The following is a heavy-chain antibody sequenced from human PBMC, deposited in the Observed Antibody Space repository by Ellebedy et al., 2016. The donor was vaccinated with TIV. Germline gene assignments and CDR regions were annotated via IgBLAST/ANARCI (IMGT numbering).Heavy chain of an antibody. J-gene: IGHJ4*02. CDR1: GGSISSSSYY. CDR3: ARSDLLWFGELSQFDY. Sequence: MPSETLSLTCTVSGGSISSSSYYWGWIRQPPGKGLEWIGSIHYSGSPYYNPSLKSRVTISVDTSKNQFSLKVSSVTAADTAVYYCARSDLLWFGELSQFDYWGQGTLVTVSS. D-gene: IGHD3-10*01. V-gene: IGHV4-39*01. CDR2: IHYSGSP.